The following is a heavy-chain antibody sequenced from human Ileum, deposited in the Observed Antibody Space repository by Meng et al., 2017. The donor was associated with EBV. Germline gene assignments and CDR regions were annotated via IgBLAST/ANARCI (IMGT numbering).Heavy chain of an antibody. CDR3: ARASYGSGSPLGESWFDP. CDR1: GGSISRGGSY. CDR2: IHSSGST. J-gene: IGHJ5*02. D-gene: IGHD3-10*01. V-gene: IGHV4-31*03. Sequence: QVQLQQPGPGLVKPSQSLSLTCTVSGGSISRGGSYWSWIRQHPGKGLEWIGYIHSSGSTYYNPSLRSRLTISVDTSKNQFSLKLSSVTAADTAVYYCARASYGSGSPLGESWFDPWGQGTLVTVSS.